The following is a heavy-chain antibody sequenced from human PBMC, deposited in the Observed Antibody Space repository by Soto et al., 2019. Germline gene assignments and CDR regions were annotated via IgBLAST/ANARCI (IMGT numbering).Heavy chain of an antibody. CDR1: GFTFSSYE. V-gene: IGHV3-48*03. D-gene: IGHD1-26*01. CDR3: AREGGGSYFDY. J-gene: IGHJ4*02. Sequence: EVRLVESGGGLVQPGGSLRLSCAASGFTFSSYEMNWVRQAPGKGLEWVSYISSSGSTIYYADSVKGRFTISRDNAKNSLYLQMNSLRAEDTAVYYCAREGGGSYFDYWGQGTLVTVSS. CDR2: ISSSGSTI.